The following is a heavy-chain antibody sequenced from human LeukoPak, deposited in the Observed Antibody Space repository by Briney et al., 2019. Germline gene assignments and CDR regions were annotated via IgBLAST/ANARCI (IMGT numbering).Heavy chain of an antibody. D-gene: IGHD2-2*01. Sequence: SETLSLTCTVSGGFIRNYYWSWIRQPPGKGLEWIGNVYYSGSTSYNPSLKSRVTISVDTSKNQFSLKLSSVTAADTAVYYCARNVPAGNYGMDVWGQGTTVTVSS. CDR3: ARNVPAGNYGMDV. CDR1: GGFIRNYY. CDR2: VYYSGST. J-gene: IGHJ6*02. V-gene: IGHV4-59*01.